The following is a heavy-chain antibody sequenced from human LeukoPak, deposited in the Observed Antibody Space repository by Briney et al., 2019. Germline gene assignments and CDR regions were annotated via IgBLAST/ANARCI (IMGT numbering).Heavy chain of an antibody. D-gene: IGHD3-16*01. CDR2: IRYDGSNK. Sequence: GGSLRLSCAASGFTFSSYGMHWVRQAPGKGLEWVAFIRYDGSNKYYADSVKGRFTISRDNSKSTLYLQLSSMRPEDTGVFYCATGATFAYNWGQGTLVTVSS. V-gene: IGHV3-30*02. CDR1: GFTFSSYG. J-gene: IGHJ4*02. CDR3: ATGATFAYN.